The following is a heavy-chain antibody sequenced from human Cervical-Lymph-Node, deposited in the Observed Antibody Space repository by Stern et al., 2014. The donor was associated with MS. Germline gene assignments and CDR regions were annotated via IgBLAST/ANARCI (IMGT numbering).Heavy chain of an antibody. V-gene: IGHV4-59*01. Sequence: QVQLQESGPGLVKPSETLSLTCTVSGGSLRSYYWNWIRQAPGQGLEWLWVIYHTGRFNYNPSLSSRFAMSVDASKTQFSLTVSSVTAADTAVYYCAREGEYCSGSRCYPFLDYWGQGTLVTVSS. D-gene: IGHD2-15*01. CDR1: GGSLRSYY. J-gene: IGHJ4*02. CDR2: IYHTGRF. CDR3: AREGEYCSGSRCYPFLDY.